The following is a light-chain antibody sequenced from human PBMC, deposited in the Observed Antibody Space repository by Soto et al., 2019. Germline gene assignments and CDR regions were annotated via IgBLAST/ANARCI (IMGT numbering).Light chain of an antibody. Sequence: SYELTQPPSVSVAPGKTARITCGGNNIGSKSVHWYQQKPGQAPVLVIYYDSDRPSGIPERFSRSNSGNTATLTISRVEAGDEADYYCQVWDSSSDPVVFGGGTKLTVL. V-gene: IGLV3-21*04. J-gene: IGLJ2*01. CDR1: NIGSKS. CDR3: QVWDSSSDPVV. CDR2: YDS.